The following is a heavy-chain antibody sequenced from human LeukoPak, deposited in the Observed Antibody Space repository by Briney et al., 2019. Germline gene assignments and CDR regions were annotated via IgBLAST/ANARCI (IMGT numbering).Heavy chain of an antibody. D-gene: IGHD3-22*01. J-gene: IGHJ4*02. CDR2: IKQDGSKK. CDR1: GFPFSSYW. CDR3: ARSYNYRFDY. Sequence: GGSLRLSCVASGFPFSSYWMTWVRQAPGKGLEWVANIKQDGSKKSYVDSVKGRFTISRDNAKNTLFLEMSGLRADDTAVYYCARSYNYRFDYWGQGTLVVVSS. V-gene: IGHV3-7*01.